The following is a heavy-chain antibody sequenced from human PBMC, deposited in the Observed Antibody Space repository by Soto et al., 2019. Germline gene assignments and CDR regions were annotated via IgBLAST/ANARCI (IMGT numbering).Heavy chain of an antibody. Sequence: TLSLTCTFSGGSISSGGSYWGWIRQPPGKGLEWIGYIYYSGNTILNASLRSRVTLSVDTSKNQFSLNLSSVTAADTAVYYCVRYCSTTKCPFDYWGQGALVTVSS. J-gene: IGHJ4*02. CDR1: GGSISSGGSY. CDR3: VRYCSTTKCPFDY. V-gene: IGHV4-30-4*01. D-gene: IGHD2-2*01. CDR2: IYYSGNT.